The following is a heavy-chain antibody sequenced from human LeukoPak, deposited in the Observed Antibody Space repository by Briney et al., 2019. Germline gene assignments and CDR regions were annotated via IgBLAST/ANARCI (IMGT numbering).Heavy chain of an antibody. Sequence: SETLSLTCTVSGGSISSSSYYWGWIRQPPGKGLEWIGTTYFSGNTYYNPSLKSRVTVSVDTSKNQFSLKLSSVTAADTAVYYCARDSHGYCSGGSCYSGGWFDPWGQGTLVTVSS. CDR1: GGSISSSSYY. CDR3: ARDSHGYCSGGSCYSGGWFDP. CDR2: TYFSGNT. V-gene: IGHV4-39*07. J-gene: IGHJ5*02. D-gene: IGHD2-15*01.